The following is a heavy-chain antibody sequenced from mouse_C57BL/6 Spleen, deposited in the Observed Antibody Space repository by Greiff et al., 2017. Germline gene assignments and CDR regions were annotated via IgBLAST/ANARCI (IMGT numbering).Heavy chain of an antibody. V-gene: IGHV1-52*01. CDR1: GYTFTSYW. D-gene: IGHD1-1*01. J-gene: IGHJ3*01. Sequence: QVQLQQPGAELVRPGSSVKLSCKASGYTFTSYWMHWVKQRPIQGLEWIGNIDPSDSETHYNQKFKDKATLTVDKSSSTAYMQLSSLTSEASAVYYCARRDTPINSSFITTFERGFAYWGQGILVTFSA. CDR3: ARRDTPINSSFITTFERGFAY. CDR2: IDPSDSET.